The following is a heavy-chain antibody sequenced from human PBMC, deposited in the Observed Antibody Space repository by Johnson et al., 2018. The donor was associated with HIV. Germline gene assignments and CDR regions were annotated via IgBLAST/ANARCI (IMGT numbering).Heavy chain of an antibody. Sequence: VQLVESGGGLVQPGGSLRLSCAASGFNFDDYAMHWVRQAPGKGLEWVSGISWNSGSLGYADSVKGRFTISRDNAKNSLYLQMNSLRAEDTALYYCAKARGVVVVINPFDIWGQGTVVTVSS. J-gene: IGHJ3*02. D-gene: IGHD3-22*01. CDR2: ISWNSGSL. V-gene: IGHV3-9*01. CDR3: AKARGVVVVINPFDI. CDR1: GFNFDDYA.